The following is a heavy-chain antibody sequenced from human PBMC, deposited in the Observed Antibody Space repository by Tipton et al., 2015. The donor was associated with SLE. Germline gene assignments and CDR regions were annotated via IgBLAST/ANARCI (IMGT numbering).Heavy chain of an antibody. Sequence: GSLRLSCAASGFTFSSYAMSWVRQAPGKGLEWVSAISGSGGSTYYADSVKGRFTISRDNSKNTLYLQMNTLRAEDTAVYYCAKGVLRFLEGGNYGMDVWGQGTTVTVSS. J-gene: IGHJ6*02. V-gene: IGHV3-23*01. CDR2: ISGSGGST. CDR3: AKGVLRFLEGGNYGMDV. D-gene: IGHD3-3*01. CDR1: GFTFSSYA.